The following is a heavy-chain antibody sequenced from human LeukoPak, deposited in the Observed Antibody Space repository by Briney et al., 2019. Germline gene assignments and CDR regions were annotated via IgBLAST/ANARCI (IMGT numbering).Heavy chain of an antibody. CDR2: IYTSGST. CDR3: ARHIDFGSSGYYSYFDY. J-gene: IGHJ4*02. CDR1: GGSSSSYY. D-gene: IGHD3-22*01. V-gene: IGHV4-4*09. Sequence: PSETLSLTCTVSGGSSSSYYWSWIRQPPGKGLEWFGYIYTSGSTNYNPSLKSRVTISVDTSKNQFSLKLSSVTAADTAVYYCARHIDFGSSGYYSYFDYWGQGTLVTVSS.